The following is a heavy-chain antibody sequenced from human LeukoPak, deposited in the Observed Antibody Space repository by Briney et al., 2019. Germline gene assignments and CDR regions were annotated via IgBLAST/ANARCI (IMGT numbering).Heavy chain of an antibody. CDR1: GFTFSSYG. D-gene: IGHD3-3*01. CDR3: AKNKEGLPNYYYYYMDV. Sequence: PGGSLRLSCAASGFTFSSYGMHWVRQAPGKGLEWVAFIRYDGSNKYYADSVKGRFTISRDNSKNTLYLQMNSLRAEDTAVYYCAKNKEGLPNYYYYYMDVWGKGTTVTVSS. V-gene: IGHV3-30*02. CDR2: IRYDGSNK. J-gene: IGHJ6*03.